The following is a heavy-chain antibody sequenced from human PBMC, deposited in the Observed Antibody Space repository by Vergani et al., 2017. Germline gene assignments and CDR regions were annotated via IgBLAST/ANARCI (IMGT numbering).Heavy chain of an antibody. Sequence: QVQLQESGPGLVKPPGTLSPTCAVSGDSISSNNCWTWVRQPPGKGLEWIGEICHTEDTKYSPSLKSRVTVLVDGSRNLFSLRLNSVTAADTAVYYCATIGYRRWGYYFDYWGQGILVTVSS. V-gene: IGHV4-4*03. D-gene: IGHD2-2*02. CDR1: GDSISSNNC. CDR2: ICHTEDT. J-gene: IGHJ4*02. CDR3: ATIGYRRWGYYFDY.